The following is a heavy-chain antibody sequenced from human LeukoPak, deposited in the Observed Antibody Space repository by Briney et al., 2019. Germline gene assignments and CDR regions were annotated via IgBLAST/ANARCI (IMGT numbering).Heavy chain of an antibody. V-gene: IGHV1-46*01. Sequence: ASVKVSCKASGYTFTSYYMHWVRQAPGPGLEWMGIINPSGGSTSYAQKFQGRVTMTRDTSTSTVYMELSSLRSEDTAVYYCARDRPWFGAGDYYYGMDVWGKGTTVTVSS. CDR2: INPSGGST. CDR1: GYTFTSYY. J-gene: IGHJ6*04. CDR3: ARDRPWFGAGDYYYGMDV. D-gene: IGHD3-10*01.